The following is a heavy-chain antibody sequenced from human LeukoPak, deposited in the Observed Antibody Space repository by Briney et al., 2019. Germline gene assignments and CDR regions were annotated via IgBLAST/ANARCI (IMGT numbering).Heavy chain of an antibody. D-gene: IGHD3-22*01. J-gene: IGHJ3*02. CDR2: INEDGSEK. V-gene: IGHV3-7*03. CDR1: GITFSRFW. CDR3: ARGAYYYDSSSTGGAFDI. Sequence: GGSLRLSCAASGITFSRFWMSWVRQAPGKGLQWVANINEDGSEKHYVDSVKGRFTISRDNAENSLYLQMNSLRAEDTAVYYCARGAYYYDSSSTGGAFDIWGQGTMVTVSS.